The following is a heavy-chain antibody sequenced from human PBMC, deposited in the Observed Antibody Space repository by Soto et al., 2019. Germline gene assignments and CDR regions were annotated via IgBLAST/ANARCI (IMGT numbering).Heavy chain of an antibody. V-gene: IGHV3-30-3*01. CDR1: GFTFSRYP. J-gene: IGHJ6*02. Sequence: TGGSLRLSCAASGFTFSRYPRRWVRQAPGKGLEWVEVISYDGSNKYCADSEKGRFTISRDNSKNTLYLQMNSLRPEDTAVYYCARRPPFTIFGVVISDGMDVWGQGTTVTVSS. CDR3: ARRPPFTIFGVVISDGMDV. D-gene: IGHD3-3*01. CDR2: ISYDGSNK.